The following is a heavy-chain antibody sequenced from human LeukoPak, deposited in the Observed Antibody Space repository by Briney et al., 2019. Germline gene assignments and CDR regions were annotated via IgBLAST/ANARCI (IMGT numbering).Heavy chain of an antibody. Sequence: SVKVSCKASGGTFSSYAISWVRQAPGQGLEWMGGIIPIFGTANYAQKFQGRVTITADESTSTAYMELSSLRSEDTAVYYCARERDFWGGYYNRMDVWGQGTTVTVSS. D-gene: IGHD3-3*01. CDR3: ARERDFWGGYYNRMDV. CDR1: GGTFSSYA. V-gene: IGHV1-69*01. J-gene: IGHJ6*02. CDR2: IIPIFGTA.